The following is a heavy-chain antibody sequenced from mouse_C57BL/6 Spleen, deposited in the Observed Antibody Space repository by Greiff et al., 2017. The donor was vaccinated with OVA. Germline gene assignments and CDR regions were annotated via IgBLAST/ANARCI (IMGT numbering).Heavy chain of an antibody. J-gene: IGHJ4*01. Sequence: QVQLQQSGAELVRPGASVTLSCKASGYTFTDYEMHWVKQTPVHGLEWIGAIDPETGGTAYNQKFKGKAILTADKSSSTAYMELRSLTSEDSAVYYCTRKGVITTVVATADYAMDYWGQGTSVTVSS. V-gene: IGHV1-15*01. CDR3: TRKGVITTVVATADYAMDY. D-gene: IGHD1-1*01. CDR2: IDPETGGT. CDR1: GYTFTDYE.